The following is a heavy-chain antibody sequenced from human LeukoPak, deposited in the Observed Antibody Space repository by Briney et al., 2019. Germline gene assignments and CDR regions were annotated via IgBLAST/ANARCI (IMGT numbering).Heavy chain of an antibody. Sequence: SETLSLTCTVSGGSISSYYWSWIRQPPGKGLEWIGYIYYSGSTNYNPSLKSRATISVDTSKNQFSLKLSSVTAADTAVCYCARVPLLQKYYYYMDVWGKGTTVTVSS. D-gene: IGHD4-11*01. V-gene: IGHV4-59*01. J-gene: IGHJ6*03. CDR2: IYYSGST. CDR1: GGSISSYY. CDR3: ARVPLLQKYYYYMDV.